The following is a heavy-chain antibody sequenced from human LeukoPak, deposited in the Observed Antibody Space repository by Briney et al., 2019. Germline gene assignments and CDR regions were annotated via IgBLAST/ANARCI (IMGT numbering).Heavy chain of an antibody. V-gene: IGHV3-21*01. CDR3: ARDRITIFGVVPGFDY. CDR1: GFTFSSYS. CDR2: ISSSSSYI. J-gene: IGHJ4*02. Sequence: AGGSLRLSCAASGFTFSSYSMNWVRQAPGKGLEWVSSISSSSSYIYYADSVKGRFTISRGNAKNSLYLQMNSLRAEDTAVYYCARDRITIFGVVPGFDYWGQGTLVTVSS. D-gene: IGHD3-3*01.